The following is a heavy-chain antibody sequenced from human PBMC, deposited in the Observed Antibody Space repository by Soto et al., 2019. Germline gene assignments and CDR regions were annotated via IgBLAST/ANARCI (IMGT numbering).Heavy chain of an antibody. CDR1: GFTFSSYA. CDR2: ISGSGGST. V-gene: IGHV3-23*01. Sequence: GGSLRLSCAASGFTFSSYAMSWVRQAPGKGLEWVSAISGSGGSTYYADSVKGRFTISRDNSKNTLYLQMNSLRAEDTAVYYCARSIVVVPAARISPCLQHWGQGTLVTVS. D-gene: IGHD2-2*01. CDR3: ARSIVVVPAARISPCLQH. J-gene: IGHJ1*01.